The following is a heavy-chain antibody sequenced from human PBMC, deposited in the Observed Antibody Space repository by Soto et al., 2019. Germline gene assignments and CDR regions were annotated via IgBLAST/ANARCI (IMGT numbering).Heavy chain of an antibody. CDR2: IIPIFGTA. CDR3: ARGPYDSSGYYYGSSSYFDY. Sequence: SVKVSCKASGGTFSSYAISWVRQAPGQGLEWMGGIIPIFGTANYAQKFQGRVTITADESTSTAYMELSSLRSEDTAVYYCARGPYDSSGYYYGSSSYFDYWGQGTLVT. V-gene: IGHV1-69*13. J-gene: IGHJ4*02. CDR1: GGTFSSYA. D-gene: IGHD3-22*01.